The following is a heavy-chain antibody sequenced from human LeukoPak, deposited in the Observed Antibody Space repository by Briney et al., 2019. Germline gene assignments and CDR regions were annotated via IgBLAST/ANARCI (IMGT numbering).Heavy chain of an antibody. V-gene: IGHV3-73*01. D-gene: IGHD3-22*01. J-gene: IGHJ4*02. Sequence: GGSLRLSCAASGFTFNGSAMHWVRQASGKGLEWVGRIRSKANSYATAYAASVKGRFTISRDDSKNTAYLQMNSLKTEDTAVYYCTHQYYYDSSGYDYWGQGTLVTVSS. CDR3: THQYYYDSSGYDY. CDR1: GFTFNGSA. CDR2: IRSKANSYAT.